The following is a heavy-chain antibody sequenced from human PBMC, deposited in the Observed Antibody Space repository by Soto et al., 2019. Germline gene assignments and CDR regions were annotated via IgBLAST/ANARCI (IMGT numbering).Heavy chain of an antibody. CDR1: GYTFTSYA. J-gene: IGHJ4*02. CDR3: ARDYRIYYYDSSGYHQDY. Sequence: GASVKVSCKASGYTFTSYAMHWVRQAPGQRLEWMGWINAGNGNTKYSQKFQGRVTITRDTSTSTAYMELRSLRSDDTAVYYCARDYRIYYYDSSGYHQDYWGQGTLVTVSS. CDR2: INAGNGNT. V-gene: IGHV1-3*01. D-gene: IGHD3-22*01.